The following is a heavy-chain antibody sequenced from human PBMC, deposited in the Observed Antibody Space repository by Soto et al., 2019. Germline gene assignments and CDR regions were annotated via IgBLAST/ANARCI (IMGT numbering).Heavy chain of an antibody. V-gene: IGHV1-69*01. CDR3: ARADYYDNSADGGGSGDY. CDR2: IIPVSGTA. J-gene: IGHJ4*02. D-gene: IGHD3-22*01. Sequence: QVQLVQSGAEVKKPGSSVKVSCKASGGTFSNYAISWVRQAPAQGLEWMAGIIPVSGTANYAQKFLGRVTITADESTSTVYMELTSLRSEDTAVYYCARADYYDNSADGGGSGDYWGQGTLVTVSS. CDR1: GGTFSNYA.